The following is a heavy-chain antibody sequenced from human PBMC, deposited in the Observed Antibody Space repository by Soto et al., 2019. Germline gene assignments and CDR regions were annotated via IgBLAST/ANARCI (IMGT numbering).Heavy chain of an antibody. V-gene: IGHV1-69*13. CDR1: GGTFSSYA. CDR3: ARWLFDYYYDYGMDV. CDR2: IIPIFGTA. D-gene: IGHD3-22*01. Sequence: GASVKHSCKASGGTFSSYAISWVRQAPGQGLEWMGGIIPIFGTANYAQKFQGRVTITADESTSTAYKELSSLRSEDTAVYYCARWLFDYYYDYGMDVWGQGTTVTVSS. J-gene: IGHJ6*02.